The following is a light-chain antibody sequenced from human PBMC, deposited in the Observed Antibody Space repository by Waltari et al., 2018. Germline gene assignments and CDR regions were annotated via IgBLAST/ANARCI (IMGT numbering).Light chain of an antibody. V-gene: IGLV1-47*01. Sequence: SVLTQPPSASGTPGQRVTISCSGSSSNIGKNYVYWHQQLPGTAPKLLISGNDQRPSGVPDRFAGSKSGTSASLAISGLRSEDEADDYCAAWDDSLGVWIFGGGTKLTVL. J-gene: IGLJ2*01. CDR2: GND. CDR3: AAWDDSLGVWI. CDR1: SSNIGKNY.